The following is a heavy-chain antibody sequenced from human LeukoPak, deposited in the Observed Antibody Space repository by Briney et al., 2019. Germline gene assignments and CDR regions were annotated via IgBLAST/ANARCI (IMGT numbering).Heavy chain of an antibody. CDR2: IRSKANSYAT. CDR3: TRHVNKTPHCTNGVCYAGAYGMDV. CDR1: GFTFSGSA. D-gene: IGHD2-8*01. V-gene: IGHV3-73*01. Sequence: GGSLRLSCAASGFTFSGSAMHWVRQASGKGLEWVGRIRSKANSYATAYAASVKGRFTISRDDSKNTAYLQMNSLKTEDTAVYYCTRHVNKTPHCTNGVCYAGAYGMDVWGQGTTVTVSS. J-gene: IGHJ6*02.